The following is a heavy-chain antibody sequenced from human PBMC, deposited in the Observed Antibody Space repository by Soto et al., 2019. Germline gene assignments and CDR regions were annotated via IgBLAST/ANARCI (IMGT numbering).Heavy chain of an antibody. Sequence: TSETLSLTCTVSGGSISSGGYYWSWIRQHPGKGLEWIGYIYYSGSTYYNPSLKSRVTISVDTSKNQFSLKLSSVTAADTAVYYCAREGSSSRKLESHWFDPWGQGTLVTVSS. CDR2: IYYSGST. J-gene: IGHJ5*02. V-gene: IGHV4-31*03. D-gene: IGHD6-13*01. CDR1: GGSISSGGYY. CDR3: AREGSSSRKLESHWFDP.